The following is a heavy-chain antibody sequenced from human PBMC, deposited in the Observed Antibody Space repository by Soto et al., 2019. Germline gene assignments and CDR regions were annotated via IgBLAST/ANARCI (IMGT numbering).Heavy chain of an antibody. J-gene: IGHJ4*02. Sequence: GGSLRLSCAASGFTLSSYAMSWVRQAPGKGLEWVSGISGSGGSTYYADSVKGRFTISRDNSKNTLYLQMNSLRAEDTAVYYCAKARSGSYYNFDYWGQGTLVTVSS. D-gene: IGHD1-26*01. CDR2: ISGSGGST. V-gene: IGHV3-23*01. CDR3: AKARSGSYYNFDY. CDR1: GFTLSSYA.